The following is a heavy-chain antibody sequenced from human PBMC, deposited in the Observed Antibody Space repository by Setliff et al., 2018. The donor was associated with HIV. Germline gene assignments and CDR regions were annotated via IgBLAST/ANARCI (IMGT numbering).Heavy chain of an antibody. Sequence: PGGSLRLSCAASEFTFNIYAMSWVRQAPGKGLEWVSGISGSGATTNYADSVKGRFTISRDNAKNSLYLQMSSLRADDTAVYFCARVRETSGGYWGNFYYYMDVWGKGTTVTV. CDR1: EFTFNIYA. J-gene: IGHJ6*03. D-gene: IGHD2-21*02. CDR3: ARVRETSGGYWGNFYYYMDV. V-gene: IGHV3-23*01. CDR2: ISGSGATT.